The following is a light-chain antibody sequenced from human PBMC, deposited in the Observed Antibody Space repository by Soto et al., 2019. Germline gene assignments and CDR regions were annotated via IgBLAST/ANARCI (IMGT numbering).Light chain of an antibody. Sequence: QSALTQPASVSGSPGQSITISCTGTSSDVGDYNYVSWYQQHPGKAPKLMIYDVSNRPSGVSNRFSGSKSGSTASLTSSGLQAEDEADYYCSSYTSSTTRVFGTGTKVTVL. CDR3: SSYTSSTTRV. CDR2: DVS. CDR1: SSDVGDYNY. J-gene: IGLJ1*01. V-gene: IGLV2-14*01.